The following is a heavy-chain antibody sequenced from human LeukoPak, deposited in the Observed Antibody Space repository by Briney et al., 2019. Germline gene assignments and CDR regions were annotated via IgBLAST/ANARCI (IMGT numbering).Heavy chain of an antibody. CDR3: ASLYDSSGYYYHDY. CDR1: GFTVSSNY. J-gene: IGHJ4*02. D-gene: IGHD3-22*01. Sequence: PGGSLRLSCAASGFTVSSNYMSWVRQAPAKGLEWVSVIYSGGSTYYADSVKGRFTISRDNSKNTLYLQMNSLRAEDTAVYYCASLYDSSGYYYHDYWGQGTLVTVSS. CDR2: IYSGGST. V-gene: IGHV3-53*01.